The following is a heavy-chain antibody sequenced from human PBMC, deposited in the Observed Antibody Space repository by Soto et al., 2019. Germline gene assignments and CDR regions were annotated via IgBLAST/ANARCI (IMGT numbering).Heavy chain of an antibody. CDR2: ISSSSSTI. V-gene: IGHV3-48*01. CDR1: GFTFSSYS. J-gene: IGHJ6*02. CDR3: ARWGYCSSTSCHDDYYYYGMDV. D-gene: IGHD2-2*01. Sequence: EVQLVESGGGLVQPGGSLRLSCAASGFTFSSYSMNWVRQAPGKGLEWVSYISSSSSTIYYADSVKGRFTISRDHAKNTLFLQMNSLSAEDTAVYYCARWGYCSSTSCHDDYYYYGMDVWGQGTTVTVSS.